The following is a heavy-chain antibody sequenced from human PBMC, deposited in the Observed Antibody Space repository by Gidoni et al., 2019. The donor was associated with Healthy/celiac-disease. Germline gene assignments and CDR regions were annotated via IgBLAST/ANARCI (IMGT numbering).Heavy chain of an antibody. CDR3: ARAGTLDY. D-gene: IGHD1-7*01. CDR1: SVTISW. V-gene: IGHV5-10-1*01. J-gene: IGHJ4*02. CDR2: IDPSDSYT. Sequence: SVTISWTRQNGEAVKGREWMGRIDPSDSYTNYSPSFQGHVTISADKSISTVYLQWSSLKASYTAMYYCARAGTLDYWGQGTLVTVSS.